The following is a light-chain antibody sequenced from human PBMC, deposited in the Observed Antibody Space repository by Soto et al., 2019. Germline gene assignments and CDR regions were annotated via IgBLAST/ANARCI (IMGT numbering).Light chain of an antibody. Sequence: EIVLTPSPATLSLSPGERATLSCRASQSVSGYLAWYQQKPGQAPRLLIFDASNRASGIPGRFSGSGSGTDFALTVSRLEPQDFAVYYCQQYGTSPITFGQGTRLEIK. CDR3: QQYGTSPIT. J-gene: IGKJ5*01. V-gene: IGKV3-11*01. CDR1: QSVSGY. CDR2: DAS.